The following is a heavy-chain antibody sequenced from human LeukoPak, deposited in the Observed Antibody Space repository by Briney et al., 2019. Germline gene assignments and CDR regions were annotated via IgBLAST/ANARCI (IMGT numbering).Heavy chain of an antibody. J-gene: IGHJ3*01. CDR1: GFTFSSYA. D-gene: IGHD6-13*01. V-gene: IGHV3-21*01. CDR3: ARKAAAAHDAFDV. CDR2: ISGSSSFI. Sequence: GGSLRLSCAASGFTFSSYAMSWVRQAPGKGLEWVSSISGSSSFIYQTDSLKGRFTISRDNAKNSLYLQINSLRAEDTAVYYCARKAAAAHDAFDVWGQGTMVIVSS.